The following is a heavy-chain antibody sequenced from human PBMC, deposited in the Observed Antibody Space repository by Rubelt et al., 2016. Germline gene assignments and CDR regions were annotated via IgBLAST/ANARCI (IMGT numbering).Heavy chain of an antibody. V-gene: IGHV1-46*03. CDR2: INPIGGST. D-gene: IGHD5-18*01. J-gene: IGHJ4*02. CDR3: ARVGYSYGPEDY. Sequence: QVQLVQSGAEVKKPGASVKVSCKASGYTFTSYGISWVRQAPGQGLEWMGIINPIGGSTSYAQKFQGRVTMTRETSTSTVYMELSSLRSEDTAVYYCARVGYSYGPEDYWGQGTLVTVSS. CDR1: GYTFTSYG.